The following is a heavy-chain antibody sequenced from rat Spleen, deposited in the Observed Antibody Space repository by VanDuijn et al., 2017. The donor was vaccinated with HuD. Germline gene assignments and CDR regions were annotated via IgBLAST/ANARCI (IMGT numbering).Heavy chain of an antibody. Sequence: QVQLKESGPGLVQPSQTLSLTCTVSGFSLTSYNVHWVRQPTGKGLEWMGIIWTGESTDYNSGLKSRLSISRDTSKRQVFVKINSLHTEYIATYVCARDAYGGAVDYWGQGVMVTVSS. CDR1: GFSLTSYN. V-gene: IGHV2-30*01. CDR2: IWTGEST. D-gene: IGHD1-11*01. J-gene: IGHJ2*01. CDR3: ARDAYGGAVDY.